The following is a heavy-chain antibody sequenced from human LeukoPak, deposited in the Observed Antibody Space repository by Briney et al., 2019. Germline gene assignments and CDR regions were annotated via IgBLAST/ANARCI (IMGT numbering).Heavy chain of an antibody. CDR3: ARETSQKGAHYMDV. J-gene: IGHJ6*03. Sequence: PSETLSLTCAVSGGSISSSTYSWGWIRQPPGKGLEWIGSIYFSGSTYYNPSLKSRVTISVDTSKNQFSLKLSSVTAADTAVYYCARETSQKGAHYMDVWGKGTTVTISS. V-gene: IGHV4-39*07. D-gene: IGHD3-16*01. CDR1: GGSISSSTYS. CDR2: IYFSGST.